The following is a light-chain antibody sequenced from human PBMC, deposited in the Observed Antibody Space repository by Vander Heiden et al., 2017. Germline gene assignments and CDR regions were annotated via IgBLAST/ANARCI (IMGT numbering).Light chain of an antibody. V-gene: IGKV3-20*01. CDR1: QSVSSSY. CDR2: GAS. Sequence: EIVLTQSPGTLSLSPGERATLSCRASQSVSSSYLAWYQQKPGQAPRLLIYGASHRATGIPDRVSGSGSGTDFTLTIARLEPEDFAVYYCQHYGSSGIFGQWTKLEIK. CDR3: QHYGSSGI. J-gene: IGKJ2*01.